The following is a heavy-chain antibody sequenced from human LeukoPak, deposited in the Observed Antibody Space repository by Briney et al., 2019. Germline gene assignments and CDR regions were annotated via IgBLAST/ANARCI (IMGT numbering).Heavy chain of an antibody. CDR3: ASYSNYGSSYYFDY. CDR2: IYYSGST. D-gene: IGHD4-11*01. J-gene: IGHJ4*02. Sequence: SETLSLTCTVSGGSISSGDYYWSWIRQPPGKGLEWIGYIYYSGSTYYNPSLKSRVTISVDTSKNQFSLKLSSVTAADTAVYYCASYSNYGSSYYFDYWAREPWSPSPQ. V-gene: IGHV4-30-4*01. CDR1: GGSISSGDYY.